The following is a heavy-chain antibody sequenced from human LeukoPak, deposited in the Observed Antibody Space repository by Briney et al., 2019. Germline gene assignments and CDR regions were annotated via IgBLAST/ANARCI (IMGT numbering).Heavy chain of an antibody. D-gene: IGHD3-22*01. Sequence: SLRLSCAASGFTFSDYYMSWIRQAPGKGLEWVSYINISSSYSNWVDSVKGRFTISGDNAENSLYLQMNSLRAEDTAVYYCARVKTKTRYYYDSSGLPTAFDIWGQGTMVTVSS. V-gene: IGHV3-11*05. CDR2: INISSSYS. CDR3: ARVKTKTRYYYDSSGLPTAFDI. J-gene: IGHJ3*02. CDR1: GFTFSDYY.